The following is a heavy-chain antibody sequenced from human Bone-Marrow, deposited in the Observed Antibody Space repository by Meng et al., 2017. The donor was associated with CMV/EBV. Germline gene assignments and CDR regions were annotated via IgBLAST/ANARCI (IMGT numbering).Heavy chain of an antibody. J-gene: IGHJ4*02. CDR3: ARGEKMGISYTNYFDS. CDR2: ISGSGGST. Sequence: ETLSLTCAASGFTFSSYAMSWVRQAPGKGLEWVSAISGSGGSTYYADSVKGRFTVFGDNSKNTLYLQMNSLRGDDTAMYYCARGEKMGISYTNYFDSWGQGILVTVSS. CDR1: GFTFSSYA. V-gene: IGHV3-23*01. D-gene: IGHD3-16*01.